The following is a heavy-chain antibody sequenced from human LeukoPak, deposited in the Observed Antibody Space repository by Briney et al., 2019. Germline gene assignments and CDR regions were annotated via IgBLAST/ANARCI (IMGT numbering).Heavy chain of an antibody. J-gene: IGHJ4*02. CDR3: ARDHYCYSTSCYFDY. V-gene: IGHV5-51*01. Sequence: GESLKISCRASGYSFSNYWVGWVRQMPGKGMEYMGIIFPGDSNIRYNPSFQGQATMSVDRSTNTAYLQWSSLKASDSAMYYCARDHYCYSTSCYFDYWGQGTLVTDSS. CDR2: IFPGDSNI. D-gene: IGHD2-2*01. CDR1: GYSFSNYW.